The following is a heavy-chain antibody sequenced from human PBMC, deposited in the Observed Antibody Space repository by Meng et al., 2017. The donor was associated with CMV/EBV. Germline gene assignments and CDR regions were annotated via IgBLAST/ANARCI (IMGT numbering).Heavy chain of an antibody. D-gene: IGHD5-24*01. CDR1: GFTFSSYW. CDR3: ARGQPPILVEMATIYPGMDV. CDR2: ISYDGSNK. V-gene: IGHV3-30*03. Sequence: GESLKISCAASGFTFSSYWMHWVRQAPGKGLEWVAVISYDGSNKYYADSVKGRFTISRDNSKNTLYLQMNSLRAEDTAVYYCARGQPPILVEMATIYPGMDVWGQGTTVTVSS. J-gene: IGHJ6*02.